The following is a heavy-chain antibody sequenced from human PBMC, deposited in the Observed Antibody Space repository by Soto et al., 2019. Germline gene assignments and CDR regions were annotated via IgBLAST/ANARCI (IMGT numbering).Heavy chain of an antibody. Sequence: QVQLQESGPGLVKPSQTLSLTCTVSGGSISSGGYYWSWIRQHPGEGLEWIGYIYHSGSTFYNPSPESRVSISLDTSKNQLSLKLPSVTAADTAMYYCARAAVGAVDYWGQGTLVTVSS. D-gene: IGHD1-26*01. CDR3: ARAAVGAVDY. CDR2: IYHSGST. V-gene: IGHV4-31*03. J-gene: IGHJ4*02. CDR1: GGSISSGGYY.